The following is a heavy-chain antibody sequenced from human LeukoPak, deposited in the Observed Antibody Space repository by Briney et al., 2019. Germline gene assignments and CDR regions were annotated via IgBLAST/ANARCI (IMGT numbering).Heavy chain of an antibody. D-gene: IGHD5-18*01. V-gene: IGHV4-30-4*01. CDR1: GGSISSGDRY. Sequence: SETLSLTCTVSGGSISSGDRYWSWIRQSPGKGLEWIGYTYSTGNTYYNPSLKSRVIISVDTSKNQFSLELNSVTAADTAVYYCARDSYSYGYGGFDYWGQGILVTASS. J-gene: IGHJ4*02. CDR2: TYSTGNT. CDR3: ARDSYSYGYGGFDY.